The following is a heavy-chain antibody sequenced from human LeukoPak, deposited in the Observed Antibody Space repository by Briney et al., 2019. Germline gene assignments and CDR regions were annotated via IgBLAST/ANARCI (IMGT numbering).Heavy chain of an antibody. J-gene: IGHJ4*02. CDR3: ARIPSRRIWGYYFDY. D-gene: IGHD3-16*01. CDR1: GGSISSGGYY. CDR2: IYYSGST. V-gene: IGHV4-31*03. Sequence: PSETLSLTCTVSGGSISSGGYYWSWIRQHPGKGLEWIGYIYYSGSTYYNPSLKSRVTISVDTSKNQFSLKLSSVTAADTAVYYCARIPSRRIWGYYFDYWGQGTLVTVSS.